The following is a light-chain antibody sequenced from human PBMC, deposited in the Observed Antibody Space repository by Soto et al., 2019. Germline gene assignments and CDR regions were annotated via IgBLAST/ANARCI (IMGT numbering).Light chain of an antibody. CDR1: QSVKTF. Sequence: EIGLTQSPATLSLSTGERATLSCRASQSVKTFLVLYQQRPGQAPRLLIHDASHRAAGIPARFSGSGFGTDFTLTISSLEPEDAAVYYCQQRSNCPPITFGQVTRLEI. J-gene: IGKJ5*01. V-gene: IGKV3-11*01. CDR3: QQRSNCPPIT. CDR2: DAS.